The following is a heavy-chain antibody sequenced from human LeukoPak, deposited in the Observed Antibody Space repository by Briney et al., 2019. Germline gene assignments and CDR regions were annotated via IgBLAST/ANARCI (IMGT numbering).Heavy chain of an antibody. Sequence: PGGSLRLSCAASGFTFSSYAIHWVRQAPGKGLEWVAVISYDGSNKYYADSVKGRFTISRDNAKNSLYLQMNSLRAEDTAVYYCARERYGRDAFDIWGQGTMVTVFS. J-gene: IGHJ3*02. V-gene: IGHV3-30-3*01. CDR3: ARERYGRDAFDI. CDR1: GFTFSSYA. CDR2: ISYDGSNK. D-gene: IGHD4-17*01.